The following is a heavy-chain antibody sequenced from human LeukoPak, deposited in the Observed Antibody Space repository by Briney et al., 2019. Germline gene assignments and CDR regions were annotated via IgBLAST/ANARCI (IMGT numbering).Heavy chain of an antibody. J-gene: IGHJ4*02. D-gene: IGHD6-19*01. Sequence: GGSLRLSCGASGFTFSSYAMNWVRQAPGKGLEWVSAISGSGGSTYYAASVKGRFTISRYNSKNTLYLQMNSLRAEDTALYYCAKPPAGYSSGWHFDCWGQGTLVTVSS. CDR2: ISGSGGST. V-gene: IGHV3-23*01. CDR3: AKPPAGYSSGWHFDC. CDR1: GFTFSSYA.